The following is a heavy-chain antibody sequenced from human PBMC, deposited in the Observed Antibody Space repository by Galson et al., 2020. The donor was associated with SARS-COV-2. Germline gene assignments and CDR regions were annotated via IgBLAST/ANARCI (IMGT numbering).Heavy chain of an antibody. CDR3: AREGSGSYLLNDAFDI. CDR2: ISYDGSNK. CDR1: GFTFSSYA. Sequence: GGSLRLSCAASGFTFSSYAMHWVRQAPGKGLEWVAVISYDGSNKYYADSVKGRFTISRDNSKNMLYLQMNSLRAEDTAVYYCAREGSGSYLLNDAFDIWGQGTMVTVSS. D-gene: IGHD3-10*01. V-gene: IGHV3-30*04. J-gene: IGHJ3*02.